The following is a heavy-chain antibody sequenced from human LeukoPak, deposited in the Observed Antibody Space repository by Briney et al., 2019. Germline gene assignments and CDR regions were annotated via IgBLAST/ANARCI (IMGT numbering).Heavy chain of an antibody. V-gene: IGHV1-69*17. CDR2: IITICGIE. D-gene: IGHD3-10*01. CDR1: GGTFSSYA. CDR3: AGTYYYGSGSYPPQYYYYGMDV. Sequence: ASVNVSCKASGGTFSSYASSGVGQAGGQGGEGMGGIITICGIENNAQKFQGRVTITADKYTRTDYMYLSSLRSEDTAVYYCAGTYYYGSGSYPPQYYYYGMDVWGQGTTVTVSS. J-gene: IGHJ6*02.